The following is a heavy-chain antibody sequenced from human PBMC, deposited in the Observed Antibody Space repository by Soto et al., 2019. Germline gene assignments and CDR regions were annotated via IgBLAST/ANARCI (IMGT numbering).Heavy chain of an antibody. V-gene: IGHV4-59*01. Sequence: PSETLSLTCTVSGGSISSYYWSWIRQPPGKGLEWIGYIYYSGSTNYNPSLKSRVTISVDTSKNQFSLKLSSVTAADTAVYYCARVGATGGLDYWGQGTLVTVSS. CDR2: IYYSGST. CDR1: GGSISSYY. D-gene: IGHD1-26*01. J-gene: IGHJ4*02. CDR3: ARVGATGGLDY.